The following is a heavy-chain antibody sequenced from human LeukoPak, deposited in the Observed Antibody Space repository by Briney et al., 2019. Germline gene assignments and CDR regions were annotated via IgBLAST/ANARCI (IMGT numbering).Heavy chain of an antibody. CDR3: ARDRRGYSYGYFSQSTNDAFDI. Sequence: GGSLRLSCAASGFTFSSYSMNWVRQAPGKGLEWVSSISSSSSYIYYADSVKGRFTISRDNAKNSLYLQMNSLRAEDTAVYYCARDRRGYSYGYFSQSTNDAFDIWGQGTMVTVSS. J-gene: IGHJ3*02. V-gene: IGHV3-21*01. D-gene: IGHD5-18*01. CDR1: GFTFSSYS. CDR2: ISSSSSYI.